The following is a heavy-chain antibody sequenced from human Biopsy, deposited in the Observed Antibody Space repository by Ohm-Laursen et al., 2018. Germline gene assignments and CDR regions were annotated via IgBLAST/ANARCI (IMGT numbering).Heavy chain of an antibody. CDR1: GGSLSNYS. CDR2: IYTSGIT. V-gene: IGHV4-4*07. Sequence: SQTLSLTCIVSGGSLSNYSWSWIRQPAGKGLEWIGQIYTSGITNYNPSLKSRVTMSVDTSKNKFSLRVSSVTAADTAVYYCARDRDRRGWFDPWGQGTLVTVSS. CDR3: ARDRDRRGWFDP. J-gene: IGHJ5*02. D-gene: IGHD1-14*01.